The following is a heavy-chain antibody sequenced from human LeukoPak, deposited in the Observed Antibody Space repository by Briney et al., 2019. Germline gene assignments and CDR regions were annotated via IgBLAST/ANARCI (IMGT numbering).Heavy chain of an antibody. CDR1: GYTFTSYD. J-gene: IGHJ3*02. Sequence: ASVKVSCKASGYTFTSYDINWVRQATGQGLEWMGWMNPNSGNTGYAQKFQGRVTITRNTSISTAYMELSSLRSEDTAVYYCARDLTQLRGAFDIWGQGTMVTVSS. CDR3: ARDLTQLRGAFDI. V-gene: IGHV1-8*03. D-gene: IGHD2-2*01. CDR2: MNPNSGNT.